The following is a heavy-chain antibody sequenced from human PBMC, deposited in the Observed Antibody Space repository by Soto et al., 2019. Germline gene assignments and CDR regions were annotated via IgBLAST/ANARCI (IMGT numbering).Heavy chain of an antibody. CDR2: INADGTST. J-gene: IGHJ4*02. CDR3: VKVLARGVGVPRFYFDS. Sequence: VGSLRLSCAASGFTFSNSWMHWVRQVSGKGLEWVSRINADGTSTSYADSVKGRFAISRDNAKNTLYLHVNSLRAEDTAVYYCVKVLARGVGVPRFYFDSWGQGALVTVSS. D-gene: IGHD2-2*01. V-gene: IGHV3-74*01. CDR1: GFTFSNSW.